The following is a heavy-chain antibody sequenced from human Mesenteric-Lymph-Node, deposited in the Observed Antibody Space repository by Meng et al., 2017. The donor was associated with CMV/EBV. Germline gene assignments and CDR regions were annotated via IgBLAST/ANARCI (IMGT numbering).Heavy chain of an antibody. CDR3: ARDLGGVVVYYGMDV. J-gene: IGHJ6*02. CDR1: GGTFSSYA. D-gene: IGHD3-22*01. Sequence: SVKVSCKASGGTFSSYAISWVRQAPGQGLEWMGGIIPIFGTANYAQKFQGRVTITTDESTSTAYMELSSLRSEDTAVYYCARDLGGVVVYYGMDVWGQGTTVTVSS. V-gene: IGHV1-69*05. CDR2: IIPIFGTA.